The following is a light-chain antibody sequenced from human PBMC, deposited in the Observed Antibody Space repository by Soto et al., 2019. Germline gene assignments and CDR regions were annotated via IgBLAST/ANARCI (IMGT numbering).Light chain of an antibody. CDR2: EVS. CDR1: SSDVGGYNY. CDR3: SSYTSSSTLV. J-gene: IGLJ1*01. V-gene: IGLV2-14*01. Sequence: QSVLTQPASVSGSPGQSITISCTGTSSDVGGYNYVSWYQQHPGKAPKLMIYEVSNRPSGVSNRFSGSKSGNTASLTISGLQAGDEADHYFSSYTSSSTLVFGTGTKVTVL.